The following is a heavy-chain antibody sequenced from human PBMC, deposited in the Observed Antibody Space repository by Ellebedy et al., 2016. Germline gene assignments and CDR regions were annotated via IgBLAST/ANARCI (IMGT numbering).Heavy chain of an antibody. CDR1: GGSISSSSYY. V-gene: IGHV4-39*01. Sequence: SETLSLTXTVSGGSISSSSYYWGWIRQPPGKGLEWIRSIYYSGRTDYNPSLKSRVTISVDTSKNQFSLKLSSVTAADTAVYYCARLYGGYPDYWGQGTLVTVSS. CDR3: ARLYGGYPDY. D-gene: IGHD5-12*01. J-gene: IGHJ4*02. CDR2: IYYSGRT.